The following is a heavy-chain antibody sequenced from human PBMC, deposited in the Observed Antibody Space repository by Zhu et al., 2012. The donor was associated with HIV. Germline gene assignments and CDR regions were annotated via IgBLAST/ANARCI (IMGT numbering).Heavy chain of an antibody. CDR3: ASTLVTLVRGLSWFRPR. CDR1: GASVTSGDNY. CDR2: IYFSGST. J-gene: IGHJ1*01. D-gene: IGHD3-10*01. V-gene: IGHV4-30-4*08. Sequence: QVQLQESGPRLVKPSQTLSLSCAVSGASVTSGDNYWSWIRQPPGEGLEWIGHIYFSGSTYYNASLKSRATISADKSNNHFSLSLTSVTAADTVRLFCASTLVTLVRGLSWFRPRWGPG.